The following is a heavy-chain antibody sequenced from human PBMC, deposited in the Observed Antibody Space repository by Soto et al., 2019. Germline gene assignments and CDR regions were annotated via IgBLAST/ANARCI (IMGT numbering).Heavy chain of an antibody. D-gene: IGHD3-3*01. Sequence: PSETLSLTCTVSGGSISSYYWSWIRQPPGKGLEWIGYIYYSGSTNYNPSLKSRVTISVETSKNQFSLKLSSVTAADTAVYYSPTAGYDFWSSYSPPPPYFNYWGQVTLVTVSS. CDR2: IYYSGST. J-gene: IGHJ4*02. CDR3: PTAGYDFWSSYSPPPPYFNY. CDR1: GGSISSYY. V-gene: IGHV4-59*01.